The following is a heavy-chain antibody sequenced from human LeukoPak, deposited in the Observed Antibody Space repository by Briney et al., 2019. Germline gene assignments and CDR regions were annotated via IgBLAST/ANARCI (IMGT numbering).Heavy chain of an antibody. CDR3: AKSPGWFVYYMDV. Sequence: GRSLRLSCAASGFTFSSYGMHSVRQAPGKGLEWVAFIRYDGSNEYYADSVKGRFTISRDNSKNTLYLQMNSLRAEDTAVYHCAKSPGWFVYYMDVWGKGTTVTISS. CDR2: IRYDGSNE. CDR1: GFTFSSYG. D-gene: IGHD6-19*01. J-gene: IGHJ6*03. V-gene: IGHV3-30*02.